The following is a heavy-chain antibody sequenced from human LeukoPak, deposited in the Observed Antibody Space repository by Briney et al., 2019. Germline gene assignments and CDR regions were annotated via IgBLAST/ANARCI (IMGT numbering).Heavy chain of an antibody. D-gene: IGHD6-13*01. CDR1: GGSISSGGYY. CDR2: IYYSGST. Sequence: SETLFLTCTVSGGSISSGGYYWSWIRQHPGKGLEWIGYIYYSGSTYYNPSLKSRVTIPVDTSKNQFSLKLSSVTAADTAVYYCARVGSSSWYFDPWGQGTLVTVSS. CDR3: ARVGSSSWYFDP. V-gene: IGHV4-31*03. J-gene: IGHJ5*02.